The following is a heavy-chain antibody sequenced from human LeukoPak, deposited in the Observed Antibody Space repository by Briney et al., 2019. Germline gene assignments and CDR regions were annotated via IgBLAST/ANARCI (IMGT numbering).Heavy chain of an antibody. CDR1: GGSFSGYY. V-gene: IGHV4-34*01. CDR3: ARHRQGGIYSSSWYGFDY. D-gene: IGHD6-13*01. Sequence: SETLSLTCAVYGGSFSGYYWSWIRQPPGKGLEWIGEINHSGSTNYNPSLKGRVTISVDTSKNQFSLKLSSVTAADTAVYYCARHRQGGIYSSSWYGFDYWGQGTLVTVSS. CDR2: INHSGST. J-gene: IGHJ4*02.